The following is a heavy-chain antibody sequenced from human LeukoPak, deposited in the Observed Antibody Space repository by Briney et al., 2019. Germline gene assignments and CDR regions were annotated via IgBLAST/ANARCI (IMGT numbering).Heavy chain of an antibody. CDR2: RKQDGSEK. J-gene: IGHJ1*01. D-gene: IGHD5-24*01. CDR1: GFTFSTYW. V-gene: IGHV3-7*01. CDR3: ARDREVPTPDEYFEH. Sequence: PGGSLRLSCAASGFTFSTYWMTRVREAPGKGLDWGANRKQDGSEKYYVDPVKGRFTVSRDNAKNSVFLLMNSLRADDTAVYYCARDREVPTPDEYFEHWGQGTLVTVSS.